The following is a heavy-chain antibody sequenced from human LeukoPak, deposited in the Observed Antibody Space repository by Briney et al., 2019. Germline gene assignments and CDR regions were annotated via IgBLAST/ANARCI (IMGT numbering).Heavy chain of an antibody. CDR3: TRDRYSNM. J-gene: IGHJ3*02. Sequence: GGPLRLSCVASGFTFSNHWMTWVRQAPGKGLEWVANIKEDGSEIHYVDSVKGRFTISRDNARNSLYLQMNNLRVDDTALYYCTRDRYSNMWGQGTVVTVSS. V-gene: IGHV3-7*01. D-gene: IGHD6-13*01. CDR1: GFTFSNHW. CDR2: IKEDGSEI.